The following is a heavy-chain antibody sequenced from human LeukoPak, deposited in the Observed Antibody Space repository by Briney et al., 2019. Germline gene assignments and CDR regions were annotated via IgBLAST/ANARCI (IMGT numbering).Heavy chain of an antibody. Sequence: ASVKVSCKASGYTFASYAMNWVRQAPGQGLEWMGWINTNTGNPTYAQGFTGRFVFSLDTSVSTAYLQLSSLKAEDTAVYYCARPPVRYCSDGSCYSDVWGQGTTFTVSS. CDR2: INTNTGNP. D-gene: IGHD2-15*01. V-gene: IGHV7-4-1*02. CDR1: GYTFASYA. CDR3: ARPPVRYCSDGSCYSDV. J-gene: IGHJ6*02.